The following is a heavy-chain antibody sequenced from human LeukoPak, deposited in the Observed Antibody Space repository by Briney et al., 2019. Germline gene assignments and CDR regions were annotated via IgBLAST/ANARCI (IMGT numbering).Heavy chain of an antibody. J-gene: IGHJ6*03. CDR3: AREAKLPLRYSSSYDHYYMDV. D-gene: IGHD6-13*01. V-gene: IGHV1-2*02. Sequence: ASVKVSRKASGYTFTAYYMHWVRQAPGQGLQWMGWINPNSGGTNYAQKFQGRVTMTRDTSISTVYMELRRLRSDDTAVYLCAREAKLPLRYSSSYDHYYMDVWGKGTTVTISS. CDR2: INPNSGGT. CDR1: GYTFTAYY.